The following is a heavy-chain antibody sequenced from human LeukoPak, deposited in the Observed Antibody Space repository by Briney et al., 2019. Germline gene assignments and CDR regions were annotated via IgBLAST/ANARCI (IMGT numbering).Heavy chain of an antibody. CDR1: GFTFSSYG. CDR2: IRHDGSNK. Sequence: GGSLRLTCAASGFTFSSYGMHWVRQAPGKGLEWVAFIRHDGSNKYYADSVKGRFTISRDNSKNTLYLQMNSLRTEDTAVYYCARGDKQLVFNRNKGGFDPWGQGTLVTVSS. D-gene: IGHD6-13*01. J-gene: IGHJ5*02. CDR3: ARGDKQLVFNRNKGGFDP. V-gene: IGHV3-30*02.